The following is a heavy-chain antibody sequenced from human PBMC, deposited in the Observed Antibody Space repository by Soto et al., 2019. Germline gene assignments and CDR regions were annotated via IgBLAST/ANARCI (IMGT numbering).Heavy chain of an antibody. Sequence: SETLSLTCTVSGGSISSYYWSWIRQPPGKGLEWIGSIYYSGSTYYNPSLKSRVTISVDTSKNQFSLKLSSVTAADTAVYYCVAYDSSGYYYGTGGGFDYWGQGTLVTVSS. D-gene: IGHD3-22*01. J-gene: IGHJ4*02. CDR1: GGSISSYY. CDR2: IYYSGST. V-gene: IGHV4-59*05. CDR3: VAYDSSGYYYGTGGGFDY.